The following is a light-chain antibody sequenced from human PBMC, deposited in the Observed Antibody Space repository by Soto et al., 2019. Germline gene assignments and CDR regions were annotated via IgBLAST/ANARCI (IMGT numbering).Light chain of an antibody. CDR3: QQYYSTPLT. CDR1: QSVLYSSNNKNY. V-gene: IGKV4-1*01. Sequence: DIVMTQSPDSLAVSLGERATINCKSSQSVLYSSNNKNYLGCYQQKPGQPPKLLIYWASTRESGVPDRFSGSGSGTDFTLTISSLQAEDVAVYYCQQYYSTPLTFGGGTKVDIK. J-gene: IGKJ4*01. CDR2: WAS.